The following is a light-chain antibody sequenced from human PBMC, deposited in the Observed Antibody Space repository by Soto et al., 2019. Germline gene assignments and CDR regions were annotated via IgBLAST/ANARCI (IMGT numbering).Light chain of an antibody. Sequence: QLVLTQSPSASASLGASVKLTCTLSSGHSSNAIVWHQQQLEKGPRYLMKINSDGSHSQGDGIPDRFSGSSSGAERYLTISSLQSEDEADYYCQTWGTGFWVFGGGTKLTVL. V-gene: IGLV4-69*01. CDR2: INSDGSH. J-gene: IGLJ3*02. CDR3: QTWGTGFWV. CDR1: SGHSSNA.